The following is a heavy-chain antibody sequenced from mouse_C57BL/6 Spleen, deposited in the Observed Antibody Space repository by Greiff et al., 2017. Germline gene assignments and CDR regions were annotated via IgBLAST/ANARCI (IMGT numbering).Heavy chain of an antibody. CDR3: ASITTVYFDY. CDR1: GYTFTSYD. D-gene: IGHD1-1*01. CDR2: IYPRDGST. V-gene: IGHV1-85*01. J-gene: IGHJ2*01. Sequence: QVHVKQSGPELVKPGASVKLSCKASGYTFTSYDINWVKQRPGQGLEWIGWIYPRDGSTKYNEKFKGKATLTVDTSSSTAYMELHSLTSEDSAVYFCASITTVYFDYWGQGTTLTVSS.